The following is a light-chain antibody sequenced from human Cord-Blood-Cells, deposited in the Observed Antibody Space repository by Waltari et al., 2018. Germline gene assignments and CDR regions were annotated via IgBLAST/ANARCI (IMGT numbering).Light chain of an antibody. V-gene: IGKV4-1*01. J-gene: IGKJ4*01. CDR1: QSVLYSSINKNY. CDR3: QQYYSTPLT. Sequence: DIVMTQSLDSLAVSLGESATINCKSSQSVLYSSINKNYLAWYQQKPGQPPKLLIYWASTRESGVPDRFSGSGSGTDFTLTISSLQAEDVAVYYCQQYYSTPLTFGGGTKVEIK. CDR2: WAS.